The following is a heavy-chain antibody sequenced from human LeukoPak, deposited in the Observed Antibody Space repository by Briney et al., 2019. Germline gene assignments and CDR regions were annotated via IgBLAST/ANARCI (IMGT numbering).Heavy chain of an antibody. J-gene: IGHJ4*02. CDR1: GFTFSSYE. D-gene: IGHD6-19*01. CDR3: AREAAVAGDY. CDR2: ISSSGSTI. Sequence: GGSLRLSCAASGFTFSSYEMNWVRQAPGKGLEWVSYISSSGSTIYYADSVKGRFTISRDNAKNSLYLQMNSLRAEDTAVYCCAREAAVAGDYWGQGTLVTVSS. V-gene: IGHV3-48*03.